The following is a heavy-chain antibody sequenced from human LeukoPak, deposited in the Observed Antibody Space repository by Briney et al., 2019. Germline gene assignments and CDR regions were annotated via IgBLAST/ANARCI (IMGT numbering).Heavy chain of an antibody. CDR1: GFTFSSYW. J-gene: IGHJ1*01. CDR2: IKQDGSEK. D-gene: IGHD3-22*01. Sequence: PGGSLRLSCAASGFTFSSYWMSWVRQAPGKGLEWVANIKQDGSEKYYVDSVKGRFTISRDNAKNSLYLQMNSLRAEDTAVYYCARAAAGYYDSSGYDYAEYFQHWGQGTLVTVSS. CDR3: ARAAAGYYDSSGYDYAEYFQH. V-gene: IGHV3-7*01.